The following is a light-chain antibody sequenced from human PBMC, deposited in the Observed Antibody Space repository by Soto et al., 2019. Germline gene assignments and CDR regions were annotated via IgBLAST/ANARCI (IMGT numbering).Light chain of an antibody. J-gene: IGLJ2*01. CDR3: LLYYGGQLVV. CDR2: STR. CDR1: TGAVTSGYY. Sequence: QAVVTQEPSLTVSPGGSVTLTCASSTGAVTSGYYPNWFQQKPGQAPRALIYSTRNKYSWTPARFSGSLLGGKAALTLSGVQPEDEAEYYCLLYYGGQLVVFGGGTKLTVL. V-gene: IGLV7-43*01.